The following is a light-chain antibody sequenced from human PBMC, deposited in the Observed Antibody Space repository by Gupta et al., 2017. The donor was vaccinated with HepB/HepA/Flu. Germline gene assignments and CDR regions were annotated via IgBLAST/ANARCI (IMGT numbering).Light chain of an antibody. Sequence: QSALTQPASVSGSPGQSITISCTGTSSDVGYYNYVSWYQQHPGKPPKLMIYDVDNRPAGVSNRFSGSKSGNTASLTISGPQDEDEADYYGSSYTSSSTVVFGGGTELTVL. CDR3: SSYTSSSTVV. V-gene: IGLV2-14*03. CDR1: SSDVGYYNY. J-gene: IGLJ2*01. CDR2: DVD.